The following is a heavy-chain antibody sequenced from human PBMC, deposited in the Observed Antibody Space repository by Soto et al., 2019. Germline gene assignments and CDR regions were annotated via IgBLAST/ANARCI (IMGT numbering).Heavy chain of an antibody. D-gene: IGHD3-10*01. V-gene: IGHV3-33*01. CDR2: IWYDGSNE. CDR3: ARARVRGVPYFDY. J-gene: IGHJ4*02. CDR1: GFTFSTYA. Sequence: QVQLVESGGGVVQPGRSLRLSCAASGFTFSTYAMHWVRQAPGKGLEWVAVIWYDGSNEYYADSVKGRFSISRDNSKNTMYLQMDSPRADDTAVYYCARARVRGVPYFDYWGQGTLVTVSS.